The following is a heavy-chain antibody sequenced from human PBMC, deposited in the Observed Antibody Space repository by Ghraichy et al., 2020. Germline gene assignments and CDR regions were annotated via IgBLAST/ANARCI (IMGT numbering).Heavy chain of an antibody. V-gene: IGHV3-9*01. CDR3: ARSTTIFAAPDY. Sequence: GGSLRLSCAASGFTFDDYAMHWVRQAPGKGLEWVSGISWNIDTIGYADSVKGRFAISRDNAKNSLYLQMNSLRVEDTALYYCARSTTIFAAPDYWGQGTLVTVSS. D-gene: IGHD3-3*01. J-gene: IGHJ4*02. CDR1: GFTFDDYA. CDR2: ISWNIDTI.